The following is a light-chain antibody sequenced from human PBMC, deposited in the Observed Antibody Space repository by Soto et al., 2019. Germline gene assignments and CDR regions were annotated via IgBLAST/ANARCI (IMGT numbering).Light chain of an antibody. Sequence: QSALTQPASVSGSPGQSITISCTGTSSNVGGYNYVSWYQQHPGKAPKLMIYDVSNRPSGVCNRFSGSKSGNTASLTISGLQAEDEADYYCSSYTSSSSGVVFGGGTKLTV. CDR1: SSNVGGYNY. V-gene: IGLV2-14*01. CDR3: SSYTSSSSGVV. CDR2: DVS. J-gene: IGLJ2*01.